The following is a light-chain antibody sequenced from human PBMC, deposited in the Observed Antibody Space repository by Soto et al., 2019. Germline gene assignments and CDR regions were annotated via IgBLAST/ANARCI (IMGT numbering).Light chain of an antibody. Sequence: QSVLIQPPSASGTPGQRVTIPCSGSTSSIGTNAVNWYYQVPGAAPRLLIFGTSQRPSGVPGRFSGSKSGTSASLAISGLQSEDEADYYCAAWDDNLPGWVFGGGTKLTVL. CDR2: GTS. CDR1: TSSIGTNA. J-gene: IGLJ3*02. CDR3: AAWDDNLPGWV. V-gene: IGLV1-44*01.